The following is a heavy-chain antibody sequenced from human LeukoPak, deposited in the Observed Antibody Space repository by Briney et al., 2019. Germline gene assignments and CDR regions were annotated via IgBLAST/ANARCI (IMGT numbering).Heavy chain of an antibody. J-gene: IGHJ4*02. V-gene: IGHV1-69*13. Sequence: ASVKVSCKASGGTFSSYAISWVRQAPGQGLEWMGGIIPIFGTANYAQKFQGRVTITADESTSTAYTELSSLRSEDTAVYYCARGIGELPFDYWGQGTLVTVSS. CDR2: IIPIFGTA. CDR1: GGTFSSYA. D-gene: IGHD1-26*01. CDR3: ARGIGELPFDY.